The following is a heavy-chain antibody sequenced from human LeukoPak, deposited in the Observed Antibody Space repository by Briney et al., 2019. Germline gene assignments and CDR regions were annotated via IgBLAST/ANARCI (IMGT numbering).Heavy chain of an antibody. D-gene: IGHD6-19*01. CDR3: ARGLAGAYRIMDV. Sequence: GGSLRLSCVASGFTFNNYWIHWVRQGPGKGLVWVSLTSADGTTTTYADSVNGRFTVSRDNAKNTLYLQMNSLRAEDAAVYYCARGLAGAYRIMDVWGQGTTVTVS. V-gene: IGHV3-74*01. CDR1: GFTFNNYW. CDR2: TSADGTTT. J-gene: IGHJ6*02.